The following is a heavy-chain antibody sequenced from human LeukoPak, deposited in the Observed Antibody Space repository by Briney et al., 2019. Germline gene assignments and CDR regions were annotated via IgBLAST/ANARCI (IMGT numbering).Heavy chain of an antibody. CDR3: ARGRGYGGNYLRAFDI. CDR2: NSGST. D-gene: IGHD1-26*01. V-gene: IGHV4-59*08. J-gene: IGHJ3*02. Sequence: PSETLSLTCTVSGGSIGSYFWSWIRQPPGKGLEWIGYNSGSTKYNPSLKSRVTISVDTSKNQFSLKLSSVTAADTAVYYCARGRGYGGNYLRAFDIWAKGQWSPSLQ. CDR1: GGSIGSYF.